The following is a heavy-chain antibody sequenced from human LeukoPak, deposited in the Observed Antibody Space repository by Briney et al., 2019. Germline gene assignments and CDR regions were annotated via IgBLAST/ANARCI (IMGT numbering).Heavy chain of an antibody. D-gene: IGHD6-13*01. V-gene: IGHV3-20*04. CDR2: INWNGGST. Sequence: GGSLRLSCAASGFTFSSYAMSWVRQAPGKGLEWVSGINWNGGSTGYADSVKGRFTISRDNAKNSLYLQMNSLRAEDTALYYCARDLSSSWYETFDYWGQGTLVTVSS. CDR1: GFTFSSYA. J-gene: IGHJ4*02. CDR3: ARDLSSSWYETFDY.